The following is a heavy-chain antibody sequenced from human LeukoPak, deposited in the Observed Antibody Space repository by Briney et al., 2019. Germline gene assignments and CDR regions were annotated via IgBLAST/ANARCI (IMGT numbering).Heavy chain of an antibody. Sequence: GASVTVSCKASGYTFTNNDINWVRQAPGQGIEWMGWVSPDSGDTGYAPNFRGRVTMTTDTSINTAYMELTSLTSEDTAIYYCTRGRAAGDWGQGTLVTVSS. CDR2: VSPDSGDT. J-gene: IGHJ4*02. CDR1: GYTFTNND. D-gene: IGHD6-19*01. V-gene: IGHV1-8*01. CDR3: TRGRAAGD.